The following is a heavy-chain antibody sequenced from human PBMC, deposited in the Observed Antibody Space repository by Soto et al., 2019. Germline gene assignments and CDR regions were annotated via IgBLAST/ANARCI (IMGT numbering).Heavy chain of an antibody. D-gene: IGHD2-15*01. CDR2: INHSGST. V-gene: IGHV4-34*01. Sequence: SETLSLTCAVYGGSFSGYYWSWIRQPPGKGLEWIGEINHSGSTNYNPSLKSRVTTSVDTSKNQFSLKLSSVTAADTAVYYCARTGYYCSGGSCYSLRYYYYGMDVWGQGTTVTVSS. CDR3: ARTGYYCSGGSCYSLRYYYYGMDV. J-gene: IGHJ6*02. CDR1: GGSFSGYY.